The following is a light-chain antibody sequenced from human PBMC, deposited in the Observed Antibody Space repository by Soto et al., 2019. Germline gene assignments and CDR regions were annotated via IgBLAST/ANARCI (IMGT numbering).Light chain of an antibody. CDR2: GAS. J-gene: IGKJ1*01. Sequence: EIVLTQSPGTLSLSPGERATLSFSASQSISSSYLAWYQQKPGQAPRLLIHGASSRATGTPDRFSGGGSGTDFTLTISRLEPEDFAVYYCQQYGNSPRTFGQGTKVDIK. CDR3: QQYGNSPRT. V-gene: IGKV3-20*01. CDR1: QSISSSY.